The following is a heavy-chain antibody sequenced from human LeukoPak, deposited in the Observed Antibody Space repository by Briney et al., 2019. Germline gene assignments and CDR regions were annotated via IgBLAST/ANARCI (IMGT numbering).Heavy chain of an antibody. V-gene: IGHV1-69*13. CDR2: IIPMFGTA. CDR1: GGTFSTSG. D-gene: IGHD5-12*01. Sequence: GASVKVSCKASGGTFSTSGISWMRQAPGQGLEWMGGIIPMFGTANYAQKFQGRVTITADESTSTAYMELNSLRSEDTAVYYCVRDMGGHDFYFKYWGQGTLVTVSA. J-gene: IGHJ4*02. CDR3: VRDMGGHDFYFKY.